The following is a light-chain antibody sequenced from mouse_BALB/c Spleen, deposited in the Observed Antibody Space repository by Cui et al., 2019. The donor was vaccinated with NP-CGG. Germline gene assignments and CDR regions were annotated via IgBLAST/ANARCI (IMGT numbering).Light chain of an antibody. J-gene: IGLJ1*01. V-gene: IGLV1*01. Sequence: HAVVNQESAPNTSPDETVTLTCRLSTGDITTSNYANWVQEKPDHLFTGLIGGTNNRTPGVPARFSGSLIGDKAALTITGAQTEDEAIYFCALWYSNHWVFGGGTKLTVL. CDR3: ALWYSNHWV. CDR1: TGDITTSNY. CDR2: GTN.